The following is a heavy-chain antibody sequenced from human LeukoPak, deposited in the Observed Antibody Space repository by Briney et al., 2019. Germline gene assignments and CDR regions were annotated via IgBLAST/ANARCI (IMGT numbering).Heavy chain of an antibody. D-gene: IGHD3-16*01. Sequence: PGGSLRLSCAASGFNFKNYDFHWVRQAAGKRLEWVSGIGTVTDTFYLDSVEGRFTISRENAKNSFYLQMNGLRAGDTAVYYCARGWGGHGRSWGALDFWGQGILVAVSS. CDR3: ARGWGGHGRSWGALDF. V-gene: IGHV3-13*01. CDR1: GFNFKNYD. J-gene: IGHJ4*02. CDR2: IGTVTDT.